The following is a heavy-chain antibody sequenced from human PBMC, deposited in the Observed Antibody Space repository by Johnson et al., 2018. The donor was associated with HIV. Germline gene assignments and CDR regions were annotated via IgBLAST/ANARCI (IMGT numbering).Heavy chain of an antibody. CDR3: ARATYSNSKAHAFDI. CDR2: ISYDGSNK. Sequence: QVQLVESGGGVVQPGRSLRLSCAASGFTLSSYAMHWVRQAPGKGLEWAAVISYDGSNKYYADSVKGRFTISRDNSKNTLYLQMNSLRVEDTAVYYCARATYSNSKAHAFDIWGQGTMVTVSS. D-gene: IGHD6-6*01. V-gene: IGHV3-30-3*01. CDR1: GFTLSSYA. J-gene: IGHJ3*02.